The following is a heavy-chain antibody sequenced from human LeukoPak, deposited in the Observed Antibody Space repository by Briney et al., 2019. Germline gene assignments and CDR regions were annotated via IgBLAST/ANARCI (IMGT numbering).Heavy chain of an antibody. J-gene: IGHJ6*02. CDR1: GGSISSYY. V-gene: IGHV4-59*01. CDR2: IYYSGST. Sequence: SETLSLTCTVSGGSISSYYWSWIRQPPGKGLEWIGYIYYSGSTNYNPSLKSRVTISVDTSKNQFSLKLSSVTAADTAVYYCARIGTGTLVRGVITVDGMDVWGQETTVTVSS. D-gene: IGHD3-10*01. CDR3: ARIGTGTLVRGVITVDGMDV.